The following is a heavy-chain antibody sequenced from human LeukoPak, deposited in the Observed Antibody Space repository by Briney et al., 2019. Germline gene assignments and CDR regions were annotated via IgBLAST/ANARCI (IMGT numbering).Heavy chain of an antibody. CDR2: ISSGGTTI. CDR3: AKCSSTSCPLYYFDY. D-gene: IGHD2-2*01. J-gene: IGHJ4*02. CDR1: GFTFKSYE. V-gene: IGHV3-48*03. Sequence: PGGSQTLSCSVSGFTFKSYEMNWVRLAPGKGLEWIAYISSGGTTIFYADSVKGRFTVSRDNDKSLLYLQMNSLRAEDTAVYYCAKCSSTSCPLYYFDYWGQGTLVTVSS.